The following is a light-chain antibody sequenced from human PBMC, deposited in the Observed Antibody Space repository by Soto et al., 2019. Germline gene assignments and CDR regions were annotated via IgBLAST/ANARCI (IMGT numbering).Light chain of an antibody. Sequence: IQMTQSPSSLSASVGDRVTITCRASQGISNELGWYQQRPGKAPKVLIYGASNLQSGVPSRFSGSASGTDFTLTISSLQPEDFATYYCQQSFSTPRTFGQGTKVEIK. V-gene: IGKV1-6*01. CDR1: QGISNE. CDR3: QQSFSTPRT. J-gene: IGKJ1*01. CDR2: GAS.